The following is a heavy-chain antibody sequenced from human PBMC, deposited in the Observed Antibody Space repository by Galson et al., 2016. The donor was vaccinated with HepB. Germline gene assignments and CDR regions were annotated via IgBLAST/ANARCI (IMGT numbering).Heavy chain of an antibody. V-gene: IGHV4-59*01. CDR3: ARDANWGAFGYGMDV. D-gene: IGHD7-27*01. CDR2: VHHSGAA. Sequence: SETLSLTCGVSGASMNTDYWTWIRQSPGQRLEWVGYVHHSGAANYNPSLKSRVTMFIDTSKNHFSLNLRSVTAADTAVYFCARDANWGAFGYGMDVWGQGTTVTVSS. CDR1: GASMNTDY. J-gene: IGHJ6*02.